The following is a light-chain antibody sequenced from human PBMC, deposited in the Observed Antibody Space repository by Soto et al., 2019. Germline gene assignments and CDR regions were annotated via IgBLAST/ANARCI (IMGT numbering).Light chain of an antibody. V-gene: IGKV3-20*01. CDR3: QQYDSPIWT. J-gene: IGKJ1*01. CDR2: STS. CDR1: QSVGSSY. Sequence: NVLTQSPGTLSLSPGERATLSCRASQSVGSSYLAWYQQKPGQAPRLLIYSTSSRATGITDRFSGSGSGTDFTLTISRLEPEDFAVYYCQQYDSPIWTFGQGTTVEI.